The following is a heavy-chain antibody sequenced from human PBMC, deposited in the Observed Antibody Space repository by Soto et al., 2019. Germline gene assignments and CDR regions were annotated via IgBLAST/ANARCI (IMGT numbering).Heavy chain of an antibody. V-gene: IGHV3-11*01. Sequence: QVQLVESGGDLVKPGGSLRLSCAASGFTFSGYYMTWMRQAPGKGLEWVSFIGKTGSDIHYADSVEGRFTISRDNAKNSLYLQMNSLRVEDTAVYYCAREIGNRQGYGPVDYWGQGTLVTVSS. CDR3: AREIGNRQGYGPVDY. D-gene: IGHD5-18*01. CDR2: IGKTGSDI. CDR1: GFTFSGYY. J-gene: IGHJ4*02.